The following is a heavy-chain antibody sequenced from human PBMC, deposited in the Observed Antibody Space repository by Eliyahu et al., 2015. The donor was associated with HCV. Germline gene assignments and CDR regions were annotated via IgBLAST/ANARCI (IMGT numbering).Heavy chain of an antibody. CDR2: ISVAGATP. V-gene: IGHV3-23*01. CDR1: GFSFSXYA. CDR3: AKHRYSSGALLDY. J-gene: IGHJ4*02. Sequence: QLLESGGGLVQPGGSLRLSCAASGFSFSXYAMGXVRQAPGTGVGWVSSISVAGATPYYADSVKARFTISRDDSQNTLYLQMNSLRAEDTALYYCAKHRYSSGALLDYWGQGTLVTVSS. D-gene: IGHD3-22*01.